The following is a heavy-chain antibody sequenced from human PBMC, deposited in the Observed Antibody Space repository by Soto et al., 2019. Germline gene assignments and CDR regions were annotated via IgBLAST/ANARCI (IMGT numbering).Heavy chain of an antibody. CDR2: IAVGSGYT. CDR1: GFTFTSSA. CDR3: AADATAWQQMVPSDY. D-gene: IGHD2-8*01. V-gene: IGHV1-58*01. J-gene: IGHJ4*02. Sequence: ASVKVSCKASGFTFTSSAFQWVRQARGQRLEWIGWIAVGSGYTNYAQRFQDRVTLTRDMSTATTYMELSRLTSEDTAIYYCAADATAWQQMVPSDYWGQGTLVTVS.